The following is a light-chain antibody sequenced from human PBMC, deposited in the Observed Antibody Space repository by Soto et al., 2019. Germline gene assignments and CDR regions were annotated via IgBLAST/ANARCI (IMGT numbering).Light chain of an antibody. J-gene: IGLJ1*01. CDR2: EVS. CDR1: SNDIGDYDY. V-gene: IGLV2-14*01. Sequence: QSVLTQPASVSGSPGQSITISCTGTSNDIGDYDYVSWYQQHPGKVPKLILFEVSSRPSGVSNRFSGSKSGNTASLTISGLQAEDEADYYCASYTSSNVLDVPGTGTKSPS. CDR3: ASYTSSNVLDV.